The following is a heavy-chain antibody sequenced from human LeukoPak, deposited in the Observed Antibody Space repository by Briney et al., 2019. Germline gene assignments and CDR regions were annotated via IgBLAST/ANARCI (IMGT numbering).Heavy chain of an antibody. CDR2: IHYSGRI. CDR1: GGSFSGYY. V-gene: IGHV4-34*01. CDR3: ARDLISGYCSGGSCYSGPDDAFDI. J-gene: IGHJ3*02. Sequence: PSETLSLTCAVYGGSFSGYYWTWIRQPPGKGLEWIGEIHYSGRINYNPSLKSRVTISVDTSKNQSSLKLSSVTAADTAVYYCARDLISGYCSGGSCYSGPDDAFDIWGQGTMVTVSS. D-gene: IGHD2-15*01.